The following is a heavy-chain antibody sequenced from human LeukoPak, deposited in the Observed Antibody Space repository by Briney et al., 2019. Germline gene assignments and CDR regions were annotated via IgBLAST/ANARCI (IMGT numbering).Heavy chain of an antibody. CDR3: ARDLPITMVRGVIPFDY. Sequence: PGGSLRLSCAASGFTFGSYSMNWVRQAPGKGLEWVSSISSSSSYIYYADSVKGRFTISRDNAKNSLYLQMNSLRAEDTAVYYCARDLPITMVRGVIPFDYWGQGTLVTVSS. CDR1: GFTFGSYS. J-gene: IGHJ4*02. CDR2: ISSSSSYI. D-gene: IGHD3-10*01. V-gene: IGHV3-21*01.